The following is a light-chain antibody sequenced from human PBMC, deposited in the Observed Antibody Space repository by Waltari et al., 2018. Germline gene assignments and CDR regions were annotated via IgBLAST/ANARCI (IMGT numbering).Light chain of an antibody. CDR1: QCVLHSFNNNNY. CDR2: WAP. CDR3: QQYYSSPPT. Sequence: DIVMTQSPDSLAVSLGERATINCKSSQCVLHSFNNNNYFAWYQQKPGQPPKLLIYWAPTRESGVPDRFSGSGSGTDFTLTISSLQAEDVAVYYCQQYYSSPPTFGGGTKVEIK. J-gene: IGKJ4*01. V-gene: IGKV4-1*01.